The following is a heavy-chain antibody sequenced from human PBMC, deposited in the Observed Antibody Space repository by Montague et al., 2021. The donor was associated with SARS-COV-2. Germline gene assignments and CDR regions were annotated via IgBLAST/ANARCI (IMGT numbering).Heavy chain of an antibody. D-gene: IGHD6-19*01. CDR2: IYYSGST. CDR1: GGSISSSSYY. V-gene: IGHV4-39*01. J-gene: IGHJ4*02. Sequence: SETLSLTCTVSGGSISSSSYYWGWIRQPPGKGLEWIGSIYYSGSTYYNPSLKSRVTISVDTSKNQFSLKLSSVTAADTAVYYYARQRRGGLVSTPRFFDYWGQGTLVTVSS. CDR3: ARQRRGGLVSTPRFFDY.